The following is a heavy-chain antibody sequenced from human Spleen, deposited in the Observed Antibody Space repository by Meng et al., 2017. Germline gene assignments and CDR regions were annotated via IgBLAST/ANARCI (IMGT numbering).Heavy chain of an antibody. D-gene: IGHD6-13*01. CDR3: ARIAPAAGTHAYDY. J-gene: IGHJ4*02. V-gene: IGHV1-69*13. CDR2: IIPIFGTA. Sequence: SVKVSCKASGGTFSSYAISWVRQAPGQGLEWMGGIIPIFGTANYAQKFQGRVTITADESTSTAYMELSSLRSEDTAVYYCARIAPAAGTHAYDYWGQGTLVTVSS. CDR1: GGTFSSYA.